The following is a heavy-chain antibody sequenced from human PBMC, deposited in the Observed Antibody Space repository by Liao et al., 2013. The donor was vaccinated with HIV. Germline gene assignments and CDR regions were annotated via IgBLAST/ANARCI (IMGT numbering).Heavy chain of an antibody. CDR2: INHSGGT. D-gene: IGHD3-10*01. CDR3: ANGGAVRGVMRSLHFDD. CDR1: GAPLTDHY. J-gene: IGHJ4*02. Sequence: QVQLQQWGAALLKPSETLSLTCAVYGAPLTDHYWNWIRQPPGKGLEWIGEINHSGGTSYNPSLKSRVSMSADPSKNQFSLRLNSVIAADTAIYYCANGGAVRGVMRSLHFDDWGPGALVTVSS. V-gene: IGHV4-34*01.